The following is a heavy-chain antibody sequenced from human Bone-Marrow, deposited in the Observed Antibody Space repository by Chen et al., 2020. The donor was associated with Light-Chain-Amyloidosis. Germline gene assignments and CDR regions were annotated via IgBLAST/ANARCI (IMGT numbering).Heavy chain of an antibody. CDR2: INDGGVSI. CDR3: GRAQYYYYYPMDV. V-gene: IGHV3-23*01. CDR1: GFTFGSSA. J-gene: IGHJ6*02. D-gene: IGHD3-16*01. Sequence: EVQLLESGGDLIQPGGSLTLSCAGSGFTFGSSAISWVRQAPGKGLEWVAGINDGGVSIYYADSVKGRFSISRDNSKNSVFLQMDRLRVEDTATYYCGRAQYYYYYPMDVWGQGTTVTVSS.